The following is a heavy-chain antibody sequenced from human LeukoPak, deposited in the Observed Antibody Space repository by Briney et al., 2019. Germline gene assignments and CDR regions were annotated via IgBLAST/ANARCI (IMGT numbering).Heavy chain of an antibody. V-gene: IGHV3-23*01. CDR3: AKDRRGYCSGGSCYPLDY. D-gene: IGHD2-15*01. J-gene: IGHJ4*02. Sequence: GGSLRLSCAAFGFTFSSYAMSWVRQAPGKGLEWVSAISGSGGSTYYADSVKGRFTISRDNSKNTLYLQMNSLRAEDTAVYYCAKDRRGYCSGGSCYPLDYWGQGTLVTVSS. CDR2: ISGSGGST. CDR1: GFTFSSYA.